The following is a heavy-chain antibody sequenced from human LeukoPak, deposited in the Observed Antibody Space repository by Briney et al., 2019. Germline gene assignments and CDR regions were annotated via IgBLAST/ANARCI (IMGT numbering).Heavy chain of an antibody. CDR2: ISGSGGST. J-gene: IGHJ4*02. CDR3: AKDREGTIADYFDY. V-gene: IGHV3-23*01. CDR1: GFTFSSYA. Sequence: GGSLRLSCAASGFTFSSYAMSWVRQAPGKGLEWVSSISGSGGSTYYADSVKGRFTISRDNSKNALYLQMNSLRGEDTAVYYCAKDREGTIADYFDYWGQGTLVTVSS. D-gene: IGHD1-7*01.